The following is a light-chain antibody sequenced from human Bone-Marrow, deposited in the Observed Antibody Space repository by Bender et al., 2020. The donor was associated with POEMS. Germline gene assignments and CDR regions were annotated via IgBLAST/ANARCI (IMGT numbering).Light chain of an antibody. Sequence: QSALTQPPSASGSPGQSVTISCTGTSSDVGGYNSVAWYQHHPGKAPKLMIYEVSKRPSGVPDRFSGAKSGDAASLTISGLQAEDEADYYCCSYGGRQLSVFGGGTKLTVL. CDR2: EVS. CDR3: CSYGGRQLSV. J-gene: IGLJ2*01. V-gene: IGLV2-8*01. CDR1: SSDVGGYNS.